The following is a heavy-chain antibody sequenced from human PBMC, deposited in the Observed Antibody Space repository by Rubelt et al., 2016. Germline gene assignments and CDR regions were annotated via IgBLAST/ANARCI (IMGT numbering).Heavy chain of an antibody. CDR2: ISGSGGST. Sequence: VLPGGSLRLSCAASGFTFSSYAMSWVRQAPGKGLEWVSVISGSGGSTYYADSVQGRFTISRDNSKNTLYLEMNSLRAEDTAVYYCARDGQWLVPDYWGQGTLVTVSS. V-gene: IGHV3-23*01. CDR1: GFTFSSYA. D-gene: IGHD6-19*01. CDR3: ARDGQWLVPDY. J-gene: IGHJ4*02.